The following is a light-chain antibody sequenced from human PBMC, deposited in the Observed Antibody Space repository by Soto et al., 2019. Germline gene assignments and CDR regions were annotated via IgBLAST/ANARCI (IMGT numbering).Light chain of an antibody. CDR1: QGISSY. CDR2: AAS. CDR3: QQYYSYRPLT. J-gene: IGKJ1*01. V-gene: IGKV1D-8*01. Sequence: VIWVSQSPFFLSGTPGDKVTISFRMGQGISSYLAWYQQKPGKAPELLIYAASSLQRGVPSRFSGSGSGTDVTLTVSCLQSEDFATYYFQQYYSYRPLTFGQGTKVDIK.